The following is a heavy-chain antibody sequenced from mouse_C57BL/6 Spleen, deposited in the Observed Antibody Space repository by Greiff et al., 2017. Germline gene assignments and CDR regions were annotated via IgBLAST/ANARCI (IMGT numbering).Heavy chain of an antibody. CDR2: ISNGGGST. J-gene: IGHJ3*01. Sequence: EVMLVESGGGLVQPGGSLKLSCAASGFTFSDYYMYWVRQTPEKRLEWVAYISNGGGSTYYPDTVKGRFTISRDNAKNTLYLQMSRLKSEDTAMYYCASSAYWGRGTLVTVST. CDR1: GFTFSDYY. V-gene: IGHV5-12*01. CDR3: ASSAY.